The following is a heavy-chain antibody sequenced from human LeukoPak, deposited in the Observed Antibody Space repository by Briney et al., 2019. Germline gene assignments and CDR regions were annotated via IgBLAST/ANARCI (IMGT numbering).Heavy chain of an antibody. CDR3: ARDRWVSITMVRGVEY. J-gene: IGHJ4*02. Sequence: SETLSLTCTVSGGSISSSSYYWGWIRQPPGKGLEWIGSIYYTGSTYYNPSLKSRVTISVDTSKNQFSLKLSSVTAADTAVYHCARDRWVSITMVRGVEYWGQGTLVTVSS. D-gene: IGHD3-10*01. V-gene: IGHV4-39*07. CDR1: GGSISSSSYY. CDR2: IYYTGST.